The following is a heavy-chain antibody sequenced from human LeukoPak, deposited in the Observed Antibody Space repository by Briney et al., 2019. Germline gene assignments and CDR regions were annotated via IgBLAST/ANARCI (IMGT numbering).Heavy chain of an antibody. J-gene: IGHJ5*02. D-gene: IGHD6-19*01. CDR1: GGSISSGGYY. Sequence: SQTLSLTCTVSGGSISSGGYYWSWIRQHPGKGLEWIGYIYYSGNTYYNPSLNSRLIISVDTSKNQFSLKLSSVTAADTAVYYCARGAPGVADWFDPWGQGTLVSVSS. V-gene: IGHV4-31*03. CDR2: IYYSGNT. CDR3: ARGAPGVADWFDP.